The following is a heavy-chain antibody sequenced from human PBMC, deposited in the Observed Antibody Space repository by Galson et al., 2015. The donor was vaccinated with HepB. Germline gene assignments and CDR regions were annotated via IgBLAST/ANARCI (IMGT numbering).Heavy chain of an antibody. Sequence: SLRLSCAASGFTFRTFAMHWVRQAPGKGLEWVAVISYDGSNKYYADSVKGRYTISRDNSKNTLYVQMNSLRAEDTGVYYCARGPGSATLLSYFYGMDVWGPGTTVTVSS. V-gene: IGHV3-30*04. CDR2: ISYDGSNK. CDR1: GFTFRTFA. D-gene: IGHD2/OR15-2a*01. CDR3: ARGPGSATLLSYFYGMDV. J-gene: IGHJ6*02.